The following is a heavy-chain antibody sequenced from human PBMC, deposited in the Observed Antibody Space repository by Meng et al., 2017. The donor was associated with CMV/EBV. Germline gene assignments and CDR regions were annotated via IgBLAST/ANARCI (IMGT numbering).Heavy chain of an antibody. V-gene: IGHV3-20*04. CDR2: INWNGGST. CDR1: GFTFDDYG. J-gene: IGHJ4*02. D-gene: IGHD3-22*01. CDR3: ARDQDSYYYDSSGYWDY. Sequence: GESLKISCAASGFTFDDYGMSWVRQAPGKGLEWVSGINWNGGSTGYADSGKGRFTISRDNAKNSLYLQMNSLRAEDTALYYCARDQDSYYYDSSGYWDYWGQGTLVTVSS.